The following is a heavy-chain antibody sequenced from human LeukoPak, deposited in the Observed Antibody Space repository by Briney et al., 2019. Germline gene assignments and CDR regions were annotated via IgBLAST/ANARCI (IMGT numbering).Heavy chain of an antibody. CDR2: ISDSGGRT. CDR1: GFTFSSYS. D-gene: IGHD3-10*01. CDR3: VNYHGSGSYAVY. Sequence: GGSLRLSCAASGFTFSSYSMNWVRQAPGKGLEWVSGISDSGGRTNYADSVKGRFTISRDNSRNTLYLQMNNLRAEDSAVYYCVNYHGSGSYAVYWGQGILVTVSS. J-gene: IGHJ4*02. V-gene: IGHV3-23*01.